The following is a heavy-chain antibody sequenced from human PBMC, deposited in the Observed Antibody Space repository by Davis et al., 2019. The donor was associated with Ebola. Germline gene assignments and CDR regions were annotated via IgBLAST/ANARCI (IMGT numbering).Heavy chain of an antibody. CDR3: ARDRDVLYGSGSYRWFDP. Sequence: SETLSLTCTVSGGSISSSSYYWSWIRQPPGKGLEWIGYIYYSGSTTYNPSLRSRVTISVDTSKTQFSLKVSSVTAADTAVYYCARDRDVLYGSGSYRWFDPWGQGTLVTVSS. J-gene: IGHJ5*02. D-gene: IGHD3-10*01. V-gene: IGHV4-61*01. CDR2: IYYSGST. CDR1: GGSISSSSYY.